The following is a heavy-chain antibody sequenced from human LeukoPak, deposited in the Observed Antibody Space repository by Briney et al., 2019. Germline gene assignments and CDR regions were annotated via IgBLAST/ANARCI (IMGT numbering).Heavy chain of an antibody. CDR3: AKGAGGYFRHYYYYYYMDV. V-gene: IGHV3-33*06. D-gene: IGHD3-22*01. J-gene: IGHJ6*03. CDR2: IWYDGSNK. CDR1: GFTFSSYG. Sequence: PGGSLRLSCAASGFTFSSYGMHWVRQAPGKGLEWVAVIWYDGSNKYYADSVKGRFTISRDNSKNTLYLQMNSLRAEDTAVYYCAKGAGGYFRHYYYYYYMDVWGKGTTVTVSS.